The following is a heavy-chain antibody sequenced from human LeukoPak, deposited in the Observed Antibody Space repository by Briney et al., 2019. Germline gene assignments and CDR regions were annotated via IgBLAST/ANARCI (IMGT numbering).Heavy chain of an antibody. Sequence: ETLSLTCTVSGGSISTYYWSWIRQPPGKGLEWIGEIYHSGSTNYNPSLKSRVTVSVDKSKNQFSLKLSSVTAADTAVYYCATGVRGYYFDYWGQGTLVTVSS. D-gene: IGHD3-10*01. V-gene: IGHV4-59*12. CDR1: GGSISTYY. CDR2: IYHSGST. J-gene: IGHJ4*02. CDR3: ATGVRGYYFDY.